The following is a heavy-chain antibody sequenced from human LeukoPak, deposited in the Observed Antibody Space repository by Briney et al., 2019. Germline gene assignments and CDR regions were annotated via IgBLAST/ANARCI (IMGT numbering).Heavy chain of an antibody. CDR2: IYYSGST. CDR3: ARDKVGAMVRPYYYGMDV. V-gene: IGHV4-31*03. D-gene: IGHD3-10*01. Sequence: SETLSLTCTVSGGSISSGGYYWSWIRQHPGTGLEWIGYIYYSGSTYYNPSLKSRVTISVDTSKNQFSLKLSSVTAADTAVYYCARDKVGAMVRPYYYGMDVWGQGTTVTVSS. J-gene: IGHJ6*02. CDR1: GGSISSGGYY.